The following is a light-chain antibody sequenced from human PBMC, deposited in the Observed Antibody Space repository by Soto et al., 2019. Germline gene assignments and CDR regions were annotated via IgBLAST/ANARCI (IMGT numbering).Light chain of an antibody. CDR2: EVS. V-gene: IGLV2-23*02. CDR3: CSYAGSSPAYV. CDR1: SSDFGSYNL. Sequence: QSVLTQPASVSGSPGQSITISCTGTSSDFGSYNLVSWYQQHPGKAPKLMIYEVSKRPSGVSNRFSGSKSGNTASLTISGLQAEDEADYYCCSYAGSSPAYVFGTGTKVTVL. J-gene: IGLJ1*01.